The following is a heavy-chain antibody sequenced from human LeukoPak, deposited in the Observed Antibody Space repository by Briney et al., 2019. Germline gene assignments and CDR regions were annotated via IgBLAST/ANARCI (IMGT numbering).Heavy chain of an antibody. D-gene: IGHD3-10*01. V-gene: IGHV4-39*01. CDR1: GGSISSSSYY. CDR2: IYYSGST. CDR3: ARLGFSKNDY. Sequence: SETLSLTCTVSGGSISSSSYYWGWIRQPPGKGLEWIGSIYYSGSTYYNPSLKSRVTISVDTSKNQFSLKLSSVTAADTAVYYCARLGFSKNDYWGQGTLVTVSS. J-gene: IGHJ4*02.